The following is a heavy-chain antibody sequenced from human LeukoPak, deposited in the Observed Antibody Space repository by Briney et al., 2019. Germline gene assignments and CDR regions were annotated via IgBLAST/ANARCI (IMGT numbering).Heavy chain of an antibody. CDR1: GYTFTSYD. V-gene: IGHV1-8*03. D-gene: IGHD3-22*01. CDR3: ARASKNHYYDSSGYSDWFDP. J-gene: IGHJ5*02. CDR2: MNPNSGNT. Sequence: GASVKVSCKASGYTFTSYDINWVRQATGQGLEWMGWMNPNSGNTGYAQKFQGRVTITRNTSISTAYMELSRLRSDDTAVYYCARASKNHYYDSSGYSDWFDPWGQGTLVTVSS.